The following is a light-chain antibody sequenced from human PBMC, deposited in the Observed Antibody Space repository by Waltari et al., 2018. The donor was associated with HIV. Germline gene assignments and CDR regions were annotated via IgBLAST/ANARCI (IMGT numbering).Light chain of an antibody. V-gene: IGKV3-20*01. J-gene: IGKJ3*01. Sequence: VLTQSPGTLSLSPGERATLPSRASQNGGGNYLAWYQQRPGQTPRLLLYDASSRATGIPDRCSGSGSGTDFTLTITRLEPEDFAVYYCQQYGSSPLFTFGPGTKVDI. CDR1: QNGGGNY. CDR2: DAS. CDR3: QQYGSSPLFT.